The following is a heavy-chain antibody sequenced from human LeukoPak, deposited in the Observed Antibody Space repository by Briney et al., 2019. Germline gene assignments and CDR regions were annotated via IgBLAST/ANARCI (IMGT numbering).Heavy chain of an antibody. V-gene: IGHV4-4*02. D-gene: IGHD3-9*01. CDR2: IFYSGST. CDR1: GGSISSINW. CDR3: ATDNYSNYDVLTGYTQSPLAY. Sequence: PSETLSLTCTVSGGSISSINWWSWVRQPAGKGLEWIGVIFYSGSTNYNPSLKSRVTISVDKSKNQFSLKLSSVTAADTAVYSCATDNYSNYDVLTGYTQSPLAYWGQGALVTVSS. J-gene: IGHJ4*02.